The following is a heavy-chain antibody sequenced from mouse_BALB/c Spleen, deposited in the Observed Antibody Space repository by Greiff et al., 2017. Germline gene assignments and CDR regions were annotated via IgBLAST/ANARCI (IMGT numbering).Heavy chain of an antibody. CDR1: GFNIKDTY. J-gene: IGHJ3*01. D-gene: IGHD1-1*01. CDR2: IDPANGNT. Sequence: VQLQQSGAELVKPGASVKLSCTASGFNIKDTYMHWVKQRPEQGLEWIGRIDPANGNTKYDPKFQGKATITADTSSNTAYLQLSSLTSEDTAVYYCASPFTTAWFAYWGQGTLVTVSA. CDR3: ASPFTTAWFAY. V-gene: IGHV14-3*02.